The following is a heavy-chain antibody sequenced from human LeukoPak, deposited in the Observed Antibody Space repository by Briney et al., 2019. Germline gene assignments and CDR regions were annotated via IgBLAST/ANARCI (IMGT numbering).Heavy chain of an antibody. CDR2: ISYDGSNK. J-gene: IGHJ4*02. CDR1: GFTFSSYA. CDR3: ARDGRSSGWYNY. Sequence: GGSLRLSCAASGFTFSSYAMHWVRQAPGKGLEWVAVISYDGSNKYYADSVKGRFTISRDNSKNTLYLQMNSLRAEDTAVYYCARDGRSSGWYNYWGQGTLVTVSS. D-gene: IGHD6-19*01. V-gene: IGHV3-30*04.